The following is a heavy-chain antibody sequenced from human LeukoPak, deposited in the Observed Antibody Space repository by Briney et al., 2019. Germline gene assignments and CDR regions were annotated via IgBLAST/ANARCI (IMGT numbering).Heavy chain of an antibody. V-gene: IGHV4-31*03. CDR3: ARVVAYDSTGYYLYYFDY. J-gene: IGHJ4*02. Sequence: SQTLSLTCTVSGGSISSGVYYWSWIRQHPGKGLDWIGYIHYSGDTYYSPSLKSRLTISVDTSKNQFSLRLRSVTAADTAVYYCARVVAYDSTGYYLYYFDYWGQGTLVTVAA. CDR2: IHYSGDT. CDR1: GGSISSGVYY. D-gene: IGHD3-22*01.